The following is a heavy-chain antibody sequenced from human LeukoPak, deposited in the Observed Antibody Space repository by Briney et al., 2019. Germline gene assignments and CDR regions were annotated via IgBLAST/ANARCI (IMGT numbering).Heavy chain of an antibody. Sequence: PSETLSLTCTVSGGSISSSSYYWGWIRQPPGTGLEWIGSIYYSGSTYYNPSLKSRVTISVDTSKNQFSLKLSSVTAADTAVYYCARSPGGVNNWFDPWGQGTLVTVSS. J-gene: IGHJ5*02. CDR2: IYYSGST. CDR3: ARSPGGVNNWFDP. CDR1: GGSISSSSYY. D-gene: IGHD2-8*01. V-gene: IGHV4-39*07.